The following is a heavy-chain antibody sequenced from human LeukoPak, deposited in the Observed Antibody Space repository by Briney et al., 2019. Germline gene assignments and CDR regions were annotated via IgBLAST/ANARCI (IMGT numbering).Heavy chain of an antibody. Sequence: PGGSLRLSCAASGFTFRDYYMSWIRQAPGKGLVWVSYISSGGSTIYYADSVKGRFTISRDNAKNSLYLQMNSLRAEDTAVYYCARDEAYYYDSSGYDYWGQGTLITVSS. J-gene: IGHJ4*02. CDR2: ISSGGSTI. V-gene: IGHV3-11*01. CDR1: GFTFRDYY. D-gene: IGHD3-22*01. CDR3: ARDEAYYYDSSGYDY.